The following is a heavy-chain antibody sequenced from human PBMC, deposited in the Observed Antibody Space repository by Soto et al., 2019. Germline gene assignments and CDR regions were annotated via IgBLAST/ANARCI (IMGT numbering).Heavy chain of an antibody. CDR1: GFTFSNYA. V-gene: IGHV3-23*01. CDR2: IIGRGVSS. J-gene: IGHJ4*02. D-gene: IGHD1-26*01. Sequence: GGSLRLSCAASGFTFSNYAISWVRQAPGKGLEWVSGIIGRGVSSNYADSVKGRFSISRDNSKYTLYLQMNNLRAEDTAVYYCAKDASPVGVDYFDHWGQGTLVIVSS. CDR3: AKDASPVGVDYFDH.